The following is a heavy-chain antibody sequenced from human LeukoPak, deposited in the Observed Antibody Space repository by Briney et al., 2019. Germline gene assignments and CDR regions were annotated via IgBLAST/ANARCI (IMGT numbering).Heavy chain of an antibody. CDR3: AREGPAASTYFMDV. J-gene: IGHJ6*03. CDR2: MYTSGAT. V-gene: IGHV4-4*07. D-gene: IGHD2-2*01. Sequence: KTSETLSLTCTVSGDSISNYYWSWIRQPAGKGLEWIGRMYTSGATNYNPSLKSRATMSVDTSKNQLSLRLSSVTAADRAVYYCAREGPAASTYFMDVWGKGTTVTVSS. CDR1: GDSISNYY.